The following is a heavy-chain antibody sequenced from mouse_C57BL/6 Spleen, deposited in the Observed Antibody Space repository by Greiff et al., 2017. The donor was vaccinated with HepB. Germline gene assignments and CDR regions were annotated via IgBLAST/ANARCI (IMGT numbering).Heavy chain of an antibody. CDR1: GYTFTSYG. Sequence: VKLMESGAELARPGASVKLSCKASGYTFTSYGISWVKQRTGQGLEWIGEIYPRSGNTYYNEKFKGKATLTADKSSSTAYMELRSLTSEDSAVYFCARRGGTVVAYYAMDYWGQGTSVTVSS. D-gene: IGHD1-1*01. V-gene: IGHV1-81*01. CDR2: IYPRSGNT. J-gene: IGHJ4*01. CDR3: ARRGGTVVAYYAMDY.